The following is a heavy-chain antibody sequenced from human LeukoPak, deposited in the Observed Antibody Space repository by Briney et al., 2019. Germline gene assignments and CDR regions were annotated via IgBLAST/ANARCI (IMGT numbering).Heavy chain of an antibody. V-gene: IGHV4-39*07. CDR1: GGSISSSNYY. D-gene: IGHD2-2*01. CDR3: ARDEGGRLVPAAMDY. Sequence: SETLSLTCTVSGGSISSSNYYWGWIRQPPGKGLEWIGTIYYSGSTYYNPSLKSRVTMSVDTSKNQFSLKLSSVTAADTAVYYCARDEGGRLVPAAMDYWGQGTLVTVSS. CDR2: IYYSGST. J-gene: IGHJ4*02.